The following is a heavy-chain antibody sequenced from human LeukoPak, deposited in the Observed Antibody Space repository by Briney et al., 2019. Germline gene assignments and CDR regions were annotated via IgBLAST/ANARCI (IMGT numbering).Heavy chain of an antibody. CDR2: MYHGGRT. CDR1: GGSISRSNYY. CDR3: ARERTYSSSWRWFDP. V-gene: IGHV4-39*07. D-gene: IGHD6-13*01. Sequence: PSETLTLTCSVSGGSISRSNYYWGWIRQPPGKGLEWIGSMYHGGRTYYNSSLNSRATISLDTSKNQFSLKLSSVTAADTAVYYCARERTYSSSWRWFDPWGQGTLVTVSS. J-gene: IGHJ5*02.